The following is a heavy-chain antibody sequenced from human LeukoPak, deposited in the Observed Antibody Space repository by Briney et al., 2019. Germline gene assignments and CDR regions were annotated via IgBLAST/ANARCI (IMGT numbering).Heavy chain of an antibody. CDR3: ANSRDAYMGDY. J-gene: IGHJ4*02. V-gene: IGHV3-21*01. Sequence: GGSLRLSCAASGFTFSSYSMNWVRQAPGKGLGWVSSISSSSSYIYYADSVKGRFTISRDNSKNSLYLQMNSLRAEDTAVYYCANSRDAYMGDYWGQGTLVTVSS. CDR2: ISSSSSYI. D-gene: IGHD5-24*01. CDR1: GFTFSSYS.